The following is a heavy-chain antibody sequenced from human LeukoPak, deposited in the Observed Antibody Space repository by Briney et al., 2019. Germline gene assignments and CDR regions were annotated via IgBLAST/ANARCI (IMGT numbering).Heavy chain of an antibody. Sequence: GGSLRLSCAASGFTFSSYWMHWVRQGPEKGLVWVARISTDGSFTSYADSVKGRFTISRDNAKNSLYLQMNTLRAEDTAVYYCAKGSPPGDWGQGTLVTVSS. J-gene: IGHJ4*02. CDR2: ISTDGSFT. CDR1: GFTFSSYW. D-gene: IGHD3-16*01. CDR3: AKGSPPGD. V-gene: IGHV3-74*01.